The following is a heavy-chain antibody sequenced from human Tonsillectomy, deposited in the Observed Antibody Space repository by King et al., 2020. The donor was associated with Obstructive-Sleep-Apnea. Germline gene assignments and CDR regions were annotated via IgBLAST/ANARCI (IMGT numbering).Heavy chain of an antibody. CDR1: GFTFSSYA. Sequence: VQLVESGGGVVQPGRSLRLSCAASGFTFSSYAMHWVRQAPGKGLEWVAGISYDGSNKYYAESVKGRFTISRDNSKNTLYLQMNSLRAEDTAVYYCARGGWQQLIHRFDPWGQGTLVTVSS. CDR2: ISYDGSNK. D-gene: IGHD5-24*01. J-gene: IGHJ5*02. V-gene: IGHV3-30*04. CDR3: ARGGWQQLIHRFDP.